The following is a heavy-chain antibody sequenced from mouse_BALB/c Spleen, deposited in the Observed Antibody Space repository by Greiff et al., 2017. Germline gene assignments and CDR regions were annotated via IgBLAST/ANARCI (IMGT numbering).Heavy chain of an antibody. CDR2: INPSNGRT. J-gene: IGHJ3*01. V-gene: IGHV1S81*02. CDR1: GYTFTSYW. Sequence: QVQLQQPGAELVKPGASVKLSCKASGYTFTSYWMHWVKQRPGQGLEWIGEINPSNGRTNYNEKFKSKATLTVDKSSSTAYMQLSSLTSEDSAVYYCAKGYYRYDWFAYWGQGTLVTVSA. D-gene: IGHD2-14*01. CDR3: AKGYYRYDWFAY.